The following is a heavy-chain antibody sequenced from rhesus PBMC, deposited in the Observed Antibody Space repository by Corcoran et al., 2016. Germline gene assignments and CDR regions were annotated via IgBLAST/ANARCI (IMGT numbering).Heavy chain of an antibody. CDR2: IYGDIAST. J-gene: IGHJ4*01. Sequence: QVQLQESGPGLVKPSETLSLTCGVSRGSITDTYYWTWIRQHPGQGLEWIANIYGDIASTYYNPSLRSRVTISKDTSKNQFFLKVSSVTAADTAVYYCARGGVYYYSGSYDYWGQGVLVTVSS. CDR1: RGSITDTYY. V-gene: IGHV4S9*01. CDR3: ARGGVYYYSGSYDY. D-gene: IGHD3-16*01.